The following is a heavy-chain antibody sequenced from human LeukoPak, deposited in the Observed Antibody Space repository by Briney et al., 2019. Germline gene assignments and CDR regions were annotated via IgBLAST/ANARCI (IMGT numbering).Heavy chain of an antibody. CDR2: MSFDGSDK. CDR1: GFTFSSYG. CDR3: AKEGSSWSAYFGF. V-gene: IGHV3-30*18. Sequence: GGSLRLSCAASGFTFSSYGMHWVRQAPGKGLEWVAVMSFDGSDKYYADSVKGRFTISRDNSRNTLYLQMNSLRAEDTAVYSCAKEGSSWSAYFGFWGQGTLVTVSS. J-gene: IGHJ4*02. D-gene: IGHD6-13*01.